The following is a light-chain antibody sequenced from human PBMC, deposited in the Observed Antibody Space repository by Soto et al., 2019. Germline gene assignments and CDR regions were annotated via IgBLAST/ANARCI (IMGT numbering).Light chain of an antibody. CDR1: SSDVGGYNY. V-gene: IGLV2-14*01. CDR3: SSYTCSSTLYF. Sequence: QSVLTQPASVSGSPGQSITISCTGTSSDVGGYNYVSWYQQHPGKAPKLMIYDVSNRPSGGSNRFSGSKSGNTASLTISGLQAEDEADYYCSSYTCSSTLYFFVTGTKVTVL. J-gene: IGLJ1*01. CDR2: DVS.